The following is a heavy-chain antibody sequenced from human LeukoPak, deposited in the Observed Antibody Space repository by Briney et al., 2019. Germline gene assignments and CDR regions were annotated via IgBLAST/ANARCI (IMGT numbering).Heavy chain of an antibody. V-gene: IGHV1-69*13. CDR1: GGTFSSYV. CDR2: IIPIFGSA. CDR3: ARSGTYYYYYYMDV. Sequence: SVKVSCKASGGTFSSYVIIWVRQAPGQGLEWMGGIIPIFGSANHAQKFQGRVTITADESTSTAYMELSSLRSEDTAVYYCARSGTYYYYYYMDVWGKGTTVTISS. J-gene: IGHJ6*03.